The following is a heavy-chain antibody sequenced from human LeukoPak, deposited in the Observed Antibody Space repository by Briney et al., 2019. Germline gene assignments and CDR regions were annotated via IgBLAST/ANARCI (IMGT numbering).Heavy chain of an antibody. CDR1: GFTLSSYA. CDR3: AKGSYYDSSGSFYFDY. V-gene: IGHV3-23*01. J-gene: IGHJ4*02. Sequence: GGSLRLSCAASGFTLSSYAMSWVRQDPGKGLEWVSGISGSGDNTYYADSVKGRFTISRDNSKNTLYVQVNSLGTEDTAAYYCAKGSYYDSSGSFYFDYWGQGTLVTVSS. CDR2: ISGSGDNT. D-gene: IGHD3-22*01.